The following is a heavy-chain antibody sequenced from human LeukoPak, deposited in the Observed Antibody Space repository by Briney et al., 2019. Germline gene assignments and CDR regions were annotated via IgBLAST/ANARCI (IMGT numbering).Heavy chain of an antibody. Sequence: GASVKVSCKASGYTFTGYYMHWVRQAPGQGLEWMGWINPNSGGTNYAQKFQGRVTMTRDTSISTAYMELSRLRSDDTAVYYCTRERDSSTLKNWFDPWGQGTLVTVSS. V-gene: IGHV1-2*02. D-gene: IGHD6-13*01. CDR1: GYTFTGYY. J-gene: IGHJ5*02. CDR2: INPNSGGT. CDR3: TRERDSSTLKNWFDP.